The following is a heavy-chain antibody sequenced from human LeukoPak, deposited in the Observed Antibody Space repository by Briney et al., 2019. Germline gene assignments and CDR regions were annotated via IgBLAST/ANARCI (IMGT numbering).Heavy chain of an antibody. V-gene: IGHV4-38-2*02. CDR1: GYSISSGYY. Sequence: SETLSLTCIVSGYSISSGYYWGWIRQPPGKGLEWIGSIYHSGSTYYNPSLKSRVTISVDTSKNQFSLNLSSVTAADTAMYYCAREDYYGSGSYYFDYWGQGTLVTVSS. CDR2: IYHSGST. CDR3: AREDYYGSGSYYFDY. D-gene: IGHD3-10*01. J-gene: IGHJ4*02.